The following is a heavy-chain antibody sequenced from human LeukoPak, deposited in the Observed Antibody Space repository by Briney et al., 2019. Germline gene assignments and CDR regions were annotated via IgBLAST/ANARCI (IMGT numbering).Heavy chain of an antibody. V-gene: IGHV3-48*01. J-gene: IGHJ4*02. CDR1: GFTFSSYS. CDR3: ACGVDFSSGSRRGFDY. Sequence: GGSLRLSCAASGFTFSSYSMNWVRQAPGKGLEWVSYMNRSSDTIYYADSVKGRFTISRDNAKSSLFLQMNSLRAEDTAIYYCACGVDFSSGSRRGFDYWGLGTLVTVSS. D-gene: IGHD3-3*01. CDR2: MNRSSDTI.